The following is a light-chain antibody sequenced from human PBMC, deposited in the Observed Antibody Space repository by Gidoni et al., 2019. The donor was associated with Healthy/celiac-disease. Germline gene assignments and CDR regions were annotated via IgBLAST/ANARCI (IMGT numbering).Light chain of an antibody. J-gene: IGKJ5*01. V-gene: IGKV3-11*01. Sequence: PGERATLSCRASQSVSSYLAWYQQKPGQSPRRLIYDASNRATGIPARFSGSGSGTDFTLTISSLEPEDFAVYYCQKRSNWITFXXXTRLEIK. CDR1: QSVSSY. CDR3: QKRSNWIT. CDR2: DAS.